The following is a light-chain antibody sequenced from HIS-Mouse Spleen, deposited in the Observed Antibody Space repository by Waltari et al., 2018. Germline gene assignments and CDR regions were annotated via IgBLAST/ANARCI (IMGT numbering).Light chain of an antibody. CDR1: QGISSY. J-gene: IGKJ1*01. Sequence: DIQLPQSPSFLSASVGDRVTITCRASQGISSYLAWYQQNPEKAPKLLIYAASTLQSGVPSRFSGSGSGTEFTLTISSLQPEDFATYYCQQLNSYPPTFGQGTKVEIK. CDR3: QQLNSYPPT. CDR2: AAS. V-gene: IGKV1-9*01.